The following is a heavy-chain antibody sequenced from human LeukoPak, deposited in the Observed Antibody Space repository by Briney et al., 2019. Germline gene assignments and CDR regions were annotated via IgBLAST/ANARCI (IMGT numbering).Heavy chain of an antibody. CDR3: ARARMDGSGSFPYYFDY. Sequence: SEALSLTRMVSGYSISSGYYWGWIRQPPGKGLEWIGIIHRSGSTHYYPSLKSRVAISQDTSKNQFSLKLTSVTAADTAVHFCARARMDGSGSFPYYFDYWGQGSLVTVSS. CDR1: GYSISSGYY. D-gene: IGHD3-10*01. V-gene: IGHV4-38-2*02. CDR2: IHRSGST. J-gene: IGHJ4*02.